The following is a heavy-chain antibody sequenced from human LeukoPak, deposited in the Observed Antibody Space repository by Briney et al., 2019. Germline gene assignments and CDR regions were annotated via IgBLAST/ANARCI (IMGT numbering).Heavy chain of an antibody. Sequence: QPGGSLRLSCAASGFTFSTFGMHWVRQAPGKGLGWVAIIWYDGSDKYYADSVKGRFTVSRDNSKNTLHLQVNSLRAEDTAVYYCTRDRGTTSSAGYYFDTWGQGALVTVSS. D-gene: IGHD6-6*01. V-gene: IGHV3-33*01. CDR1: GFTFSTFG. J-gene: IGHJ4*02. CDR2: IWYDGSDK. CDR3: TRDRGTTSSAGYYFDT.